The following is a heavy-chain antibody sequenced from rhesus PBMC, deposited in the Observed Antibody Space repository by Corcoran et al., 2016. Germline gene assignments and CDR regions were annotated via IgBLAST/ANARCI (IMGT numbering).Heavy chain of an antibody. J-gene: IGHJ5-2*02. CDR1: GYTFTSYY. D-gene: IGHD4-23*01. CDR2: INPSNGNT. CDR3: TRWDTVTTGSLDV. Sequence: QVQLVQSGAEVKKPGASVKLSCKASGYTFTSYYINWVRQAPGQVLEWMGRINPSNGNTGYAQKFPGSVTMTRDTSTRTAYMELSSLRSEDTAVYYCTRWDTVTTGSLDVWGRGVLVTVSS. V-gene: IGHV1S9*01.